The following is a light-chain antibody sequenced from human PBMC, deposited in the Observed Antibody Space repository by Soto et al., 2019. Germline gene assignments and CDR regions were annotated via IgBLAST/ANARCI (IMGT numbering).Light chain of an antibody. Sequence: QSVLTQPASVSGSPGQSITISCTGTSSDVGSYNLVSWYQQHPGKAPKLMIYEGSKRPSGVSNRFSGSKSGNTASLTISGLQAEDEADYYCCSYAGSSTYVFRTGXKVTGL. J-gene: IGLJ1*01. CDR3: CSYAGSSTYV. CDR1: SSDVGSYNL. CDR2: EGS. V-gene: IGLV2-23*01.